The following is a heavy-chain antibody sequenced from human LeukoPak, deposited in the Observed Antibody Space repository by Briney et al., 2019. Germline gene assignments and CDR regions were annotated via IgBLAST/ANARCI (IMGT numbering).Heavy chain of an antibody. CDR3: ARGVVVAAKKGRWYFDY. D-gene: IGHD2-15*01. CDR1: GGTFSSYA. CDR2: IIPIFGTA. J-gene: IGHJ4*02. V-gene: IGHV1-69*13. Sequence: SVKVSCKASGGTFSSYAISWVRQAPGQGLEWMGGIIPIFGTANYAQKFQGRVTITADESTSTAYMELSSLRSEDTAVYYCARGVVVAAKKGRWYFDYWGQGTLVTVSS.